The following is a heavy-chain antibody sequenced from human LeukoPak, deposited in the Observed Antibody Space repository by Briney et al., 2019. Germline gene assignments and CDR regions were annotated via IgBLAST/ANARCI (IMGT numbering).Heavy chain of an antibody. V-gene: IGHV4-61*01. CDR3: ARVPIVVVAATDYFDY. D-gene: IGHD2-15*01. J-gene: IGHJ4*02. Sequence: SETLSLTCSVSGASVSGGSYYWNWIRQSPGKGLEWIGYIYYSGKTDYNPSLKSRVTLSVDTSKNQFSLKLSSVTAADTAVYYCARVPIVVVAATDYFDYWGQGTLVTVSS. CDR2: IYYSGKT. CDR1: GASVSGGSYY.